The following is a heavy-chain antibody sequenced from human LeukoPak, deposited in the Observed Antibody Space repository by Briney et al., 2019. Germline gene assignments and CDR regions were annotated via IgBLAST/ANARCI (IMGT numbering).Heavy chain of an antibody. Sequence: ASVKVSCKASGYIFTSYGISWVRQAPGQGLEWMGWISAYNGNTNYAQKLQGRVTMTTDTSTSTAYMELRSLRSDDTAVYYCARDTPWGSYFDWFDPWGQGTLVTVSS. D-gene: IGHD1-26*01. V-gene: IGHV1-18*01. CDR3: ARDTPWGSYFDWFDP. J-gene: IGHJ5*02. CDR1: GYIFTSYG. CDR2: ISAYNGNT.